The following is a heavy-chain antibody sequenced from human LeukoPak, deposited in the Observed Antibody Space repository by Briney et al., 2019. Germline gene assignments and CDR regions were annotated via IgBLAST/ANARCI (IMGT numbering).Heavy chain of an antibody. D-gene: IGHD6-19*01. CDR2: INHSGST. CDR1: GGFISSYY. J-gene: IGHJ4*02. Sequence: ASETLSLTCTVSGGFISSYYWSWIRQPPGKGLECIGEINHSGSTNYNPSLKSRVTISVDTSKNQFSLKLSSVTAADTAVYYCARHHTAVAGIDYWGQGTLVTVSS. V-gene: IGHV4-34*01. CDR3: ARHHTAVAGIDY.